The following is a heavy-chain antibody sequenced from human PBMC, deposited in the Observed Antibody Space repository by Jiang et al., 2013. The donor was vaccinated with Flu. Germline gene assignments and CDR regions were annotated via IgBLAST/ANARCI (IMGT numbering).Heavy chain of an antibody. D-gene: IGHD2/OR15-2a*01. Sequence: SYWIGWVRQMPGKGLEWMGIIYPGDSDTRYSPSFQGQVTISADKSISTAYLQWSSLKASDTAMYYCASSHLVVTTLGFDIWGQGTMVTVSS. CDR3: ASSHLVVTTLGFDI. J-gene: IGHJ3*02. CDR1: SYW. V-gene: IGHV5-51*01. CDR2: IYPGDSDT.